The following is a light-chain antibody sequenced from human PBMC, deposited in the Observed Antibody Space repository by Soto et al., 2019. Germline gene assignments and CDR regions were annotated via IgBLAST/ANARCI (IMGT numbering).Light chain of an antibody. Sequence: EILLTQSPGRVSAFPGERASLSCGASQNVNNKLAWYQQKAGQAPRLLISGASSRATGIPDSFIGSGSATDFTLTISRLETDDFALYYCQHYVEGKTITFGQGTRLEIK. CDR1: QNVNNK. CDR2: GAS. CDR3: QHYVEGKTIT. J-gene: IGKJ5*01. V-gene: IGKV3-20*01.